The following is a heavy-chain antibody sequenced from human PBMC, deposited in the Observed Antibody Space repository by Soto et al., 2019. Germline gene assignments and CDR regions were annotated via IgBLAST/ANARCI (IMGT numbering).Heavy chain of an antibody. V-gene: IGHV1-46*01. CDR2: INPGGGT. Sequence: ASVKVSCKASGYTFTSYYVHWVRQAPGQGLEWMGIINPGGGTSYAQKFQGRVTMTRDTSTSTVYMELRSLRSDDTAVYYCARDIGDYYGSVSYLLYYGMDVWGQGTTVTAP. J-gene: IGHJ6*02. CDR1: GYTFTSYY. CDR3: ARDIGDYYGSVSYLLYYGMDV. D-gene: IGHD3-10*01.